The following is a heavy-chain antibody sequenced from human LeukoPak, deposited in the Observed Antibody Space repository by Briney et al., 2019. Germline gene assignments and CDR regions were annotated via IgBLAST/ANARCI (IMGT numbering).Heavy chain of an antibody. CDR1: GYSISSGYY. Sequence: SETLSLTCSVSGYSISSGYYWGWIRQPPGKGLEWIGNIYHSGSTYYTPSLKSRVTISVDTSKNQFSLKLSSVTAADTAMYYCARVPRGSSIKYYFDYWGQGTLVTVSS. CDR2: IYHSGST. D-gene: IGHD6-13*01. CDR3: ARVPRGSSIKYYFDY. V-gene: IGHV4-38-2*02. J-gene: IGHJ4*02.